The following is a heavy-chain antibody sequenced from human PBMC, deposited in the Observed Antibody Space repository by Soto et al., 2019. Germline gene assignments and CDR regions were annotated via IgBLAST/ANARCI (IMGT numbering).Heavy chain of an antibody. J-gene: IGHJ6*04. CDR1: GGSISSGDYY. CDR3: AAILIVVQAAPMDV. CDR2: IYYSGST. Sequence: PSETLSLTCTVSGGSISSGDYYWSWIRQPPGKGLEWIGYIYYSGSTSYNASLKSRTSISADPSNNQFSLKLHSLTAADTAVYFCAAILIVVQAAPMDVCGTGTSLTGSS. V-gene: IGHV4-30-4*01. D-gene: IGHD2-21*01.